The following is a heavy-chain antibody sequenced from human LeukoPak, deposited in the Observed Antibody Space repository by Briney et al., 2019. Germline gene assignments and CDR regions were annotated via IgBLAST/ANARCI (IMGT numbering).Heavy chain of an antibody. Sequence: SVKVSCKASGGTFSSCAISWVRQAPGQGLEWMGGIIPIFGTANYAQKFQGRVTITADESTSTAYMELSSLRSEDTAVYYCARDVYSYGPRGYYYYMDVWGKGTTVTVSS. CDR1: GGTFSSCA. CDR2: IIPIFGTA. CDR3: ARDVYSYGPRGYYYYMDV. J-gene: IGHJ6*03. D-gene: IGHD5-18*01. V-gene: IGHV1-69*01.